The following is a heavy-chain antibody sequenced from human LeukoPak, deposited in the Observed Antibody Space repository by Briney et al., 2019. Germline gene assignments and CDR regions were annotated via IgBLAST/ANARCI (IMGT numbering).Heavy chain of an antibody. CDR1: GFTFDDYA. CDR3: AKDLSTIFGVVITPHGMDV. J-gene: IGHJ6*02. Sequence: GGSLRPSCAASGFTFDDYAMPWVRQAPGKGLEWVSGTSWNSGSIGYADSVKGRFTISRDNAKNSLYLQMNSLRAEDTALYYCAKDLSTIFGVVITPHGMDVWGQGTTVTVSS. V-gene: IGHV3-9*01. D-gene: IGHD3-3*01. CDR2: TSWNSGSI.